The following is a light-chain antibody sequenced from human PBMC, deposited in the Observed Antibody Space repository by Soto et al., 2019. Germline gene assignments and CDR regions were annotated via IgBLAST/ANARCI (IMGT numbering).Light chain of an antibody. Sequence: EIVMTQSPATRSLSPGERATLSCRASQSVSTSLAWYLQKPGQAPRLLIYGASTRATGIPARFSGSGSGTEFTLTISSLQSEDFAVYYCQQHNNWPWTFGQGTKVEIK. CDR2: GAS. V-gene: IGKV3-15*01. J-gene: IGKJ1*01. CDR1: QSVSTS. CDR3: QQHNNWPWT.